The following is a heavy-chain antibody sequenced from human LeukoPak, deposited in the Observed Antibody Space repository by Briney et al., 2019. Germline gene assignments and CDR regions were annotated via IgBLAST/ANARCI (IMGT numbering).Heavy chain of an antibody. CDR2: ISSSGSTI. CDR1: GFTFSSYE. Sequence: GGSLRLSCAASGFTFSSYEMNWVRQAPGKGLEWVSYISSSGSTIYYADSVKGRFTISRDNAKNSLYLQMNSLRAEDTAVYYCAGVDILTGYYPPHYFDYWGQGTLVTVSS. D-gene: IGHD3-9*01. CDR3: AGVDILTGYYPPHYFDY. V-gene: IGHV3-48*03. J-gene: IGHJ4*02.